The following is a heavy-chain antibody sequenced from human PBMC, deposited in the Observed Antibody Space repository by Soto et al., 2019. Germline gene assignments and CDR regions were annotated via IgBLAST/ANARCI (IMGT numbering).Heavy chain of an antibody. J-gene: IGHJ4*02. CDR2: INHSGST. D-gene: IGHD5-18*01. CDR3: ARVAPYSYGHPPYYFDY. Sequence: PSETLSLTCAVSGGSFSGYYWSWIRQPPGKGLEWIGEINHSGSTNYNPSLKSRVTISVDTSKNQFSLKLSSVTAADTAVYYCARVAPYSYGHPPYYFDYWGQGTLVTVSS. CDR1: GGSFSGYY. V-gene: IGHV4-34*01.